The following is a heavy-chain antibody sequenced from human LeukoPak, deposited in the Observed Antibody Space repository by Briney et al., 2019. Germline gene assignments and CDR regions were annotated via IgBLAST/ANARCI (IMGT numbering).Heavy chain of an antibody. J-gene: IGHJ4*02. D-gene: IGHD1-26*01. CDR3: ARHRGSYRFDY. CDR1: GGSISRYY. V-gene: IGHV4-4*09. CDR2: IYTSGST. Sequence: PSETLSLTCTVSGGSISRYYWSWIQQPPGKGLEWIGYIYTSGSTHYNPSLKSRVTISVDTSKTQFSLNLSSVTAADTAVYYCARHRGSYRFDYWGQGTLVTVSS.